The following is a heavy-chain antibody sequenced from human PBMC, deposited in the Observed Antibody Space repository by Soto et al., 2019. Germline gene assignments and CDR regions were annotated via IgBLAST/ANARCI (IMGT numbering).Heavy chain of an antibody. CDR3: AKGYDDYGVFYYYNGMDV. V-gene: IGHV3-30*18. Sequence: GGSLRLSCAASGFTFSRYAMHWVRQAPGKGLEWVSVISYDGSNGYYADSVKGRFTISRDSSKNTLYLQMNSLRAEDTALYYCAKGYDDYGVFYYYNGMDVWGQGTTVTVSS. J-gene: IGHJ6*02. D-gene: IGHD4-17*01. CDR1: GFTFSRYA. CDR2: ISYDGSNG.